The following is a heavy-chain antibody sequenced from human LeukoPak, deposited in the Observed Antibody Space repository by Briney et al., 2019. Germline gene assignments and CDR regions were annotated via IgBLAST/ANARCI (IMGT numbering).Heavy chain of an antibody. CDR1: GFTFSSYA. V-gene: IGHV3-21*04. CDR3: AKDMASNN. Sequence: GGSLRLSCAASGFTFSSYAMSWVRQAPGKGLEWVSSISSSSSYIYYADSVKGRFTISRDNAKDSLYLQMNSLRAEDTAVYYCAKDMASNNWGQGTLVTVSS. D-gene: IGHD3-10*01. J-gene: IGHJ4*02. CDR2: ISSSSSYI.